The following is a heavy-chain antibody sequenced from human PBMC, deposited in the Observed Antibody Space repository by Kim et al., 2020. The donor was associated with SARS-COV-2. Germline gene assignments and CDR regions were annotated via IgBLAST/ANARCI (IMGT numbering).Heavy chain of an antibody. Sequence: VSVTSRITITPDTSTNQFSLQLNSVTPEDTAMYYCARGSIASAGTMYFDYWGRGTLVTVSS. D-gene: IGHD6-13*01. J-gene: IGHJ4*02. CDR3: ARGSIASAGTMYFDY. V-gene: IGHV6-1*01.